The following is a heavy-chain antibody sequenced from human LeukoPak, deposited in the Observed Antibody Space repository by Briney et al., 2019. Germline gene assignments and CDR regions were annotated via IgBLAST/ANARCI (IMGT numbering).Heavy chain of an antibody. D-gene: IGHD6-19*01. CDR3: ARLSYSSGWSDY. CDR2: IYYSGST. J-gene: IGHJ4*02. CDR1: GGSISSYY. V-gene: IGHV4-59*08. Sequence: SETLSLTCTVSGGSISSYYWSWTRQPPGKGLEWIGYIYYSGSTNYNPSLKSRVTISVDTSKNQFSLKLSSVTAADTAVYYCARLSYSSGWSDYWGQGTLVTVSS.